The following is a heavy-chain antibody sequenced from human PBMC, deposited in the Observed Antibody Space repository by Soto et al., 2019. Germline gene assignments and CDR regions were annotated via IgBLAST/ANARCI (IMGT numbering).Heavy chain of an antibody. Sequence: AASVKVSCKASGYTFTGYYMHWVLQAPGQGLEWMGWINPNSGGTNYAQKFQGRVTMTRDTSISTAYMELSRLRSDDTAVYYCARAPFREIVVVITHWGQGTLVTVSS. V-gene: IGHV1-2*03. CDR1: GYTFTGYY. CDR2: INPNSGGT. D-gene: IGHD3-22*01. J-gene: IGHJ4*02. CDR3: ARAPFREIVVVITH.